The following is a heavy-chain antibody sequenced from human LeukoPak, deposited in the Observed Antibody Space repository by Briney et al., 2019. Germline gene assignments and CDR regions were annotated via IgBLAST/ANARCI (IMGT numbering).Heavy chain of an antibody. CDR3: ARGRSSTAAGLDS. CDR1: GGSINSDGYY. CDR2: IYYSGTT. V-gene: IGHV4-31*03. D-gene: IGHD6-13*01. J-gene: IGHJ4*02. Sequence: SETLSLTCTVSGGSINSDGYYWNWIRQHPGKGLEWIGYIYYSGTTYYNPSLKSRIIISVDTSKTQFSLRLSSVTAADTAVYYCARGRSSTAAGLDSWGQGTLVTVSS.